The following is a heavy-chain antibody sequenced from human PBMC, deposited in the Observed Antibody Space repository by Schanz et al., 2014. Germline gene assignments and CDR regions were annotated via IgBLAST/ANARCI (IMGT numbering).Heavy chain of an antibody. CDR1: GFTFSSYA. CDR3: ARGGSGSHYRLDY. Sequence: EVQLLESGGGLVQPGGSLRLSCAASGFTFSSYAMSWVRQAPGKGLEWVSSINSSGTYISYADSMKGRFTVSRDNAENALYLQMNSLRAEDTGLYFCARGGSGSHYRLDYWGQGTLVTVSS. J-gene: IGHJ4*02. CDR2: INSSGTYI. V-gene: IGHV3-21*03. D-gene: IGHD1-26*01.